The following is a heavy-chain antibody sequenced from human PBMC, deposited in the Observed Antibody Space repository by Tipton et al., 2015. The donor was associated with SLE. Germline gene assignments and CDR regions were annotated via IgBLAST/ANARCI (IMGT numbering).Heavy chain of an antibody. D-gene: IGHD4/OR15-4a*01. CDR1: GFTFSSYA. V-gene: IGHV3-30*14. CDR2: ISYDGSNK. CDR3: ARGRGDYLFFDY. Sequence: RSLRLSCAASGFTFSSYAMHWVRQAPGKGLEWVAVISYDGSNKYNADSVKGRFTVSRDNSKTTLYLQMDSLRAEDTAVYYCARGRGDYLFFDYWGRGTLVTVSS. J-gene: IGHJ4*02.